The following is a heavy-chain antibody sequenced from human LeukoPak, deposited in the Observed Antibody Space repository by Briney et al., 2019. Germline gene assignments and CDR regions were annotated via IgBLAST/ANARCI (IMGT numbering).Heavy chain of an antibody. CDR2: LNPNSGGT. Sequence: ASVTVSCKASGGTFSSYAISWVRQAPGQGLEWMGWLNPNSGGTNYAQKFQGRVTMTRDTSISTAYMELSSLISDDTAVYYCARDASPFDYWGQGTLVTVSS. CDR1: GGTFSSYA. V-gene: IGHV1-2*02. J-gene: IGHJ4*02. CDR3: ARDASPFDY.